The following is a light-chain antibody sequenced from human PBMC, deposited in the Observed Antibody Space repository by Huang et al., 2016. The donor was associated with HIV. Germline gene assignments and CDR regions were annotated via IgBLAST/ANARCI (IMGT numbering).Light chain of an antibody. CDR1: QSISSW. V-gene: IGKV1-5*03. CDR3: QQYIIYSRT. CDR2: KAS. J-gene: IGKJ1*01. Sequence: DIQMTQSPSTLSASVGDRVTITCRASQSISSWLAWYQQKPGKAPKLLIYKASHLESGVPARFSGSGSGTEFTLTISSLQPDDFGTYYCQQYIIYSRTFGQGTKVQI.